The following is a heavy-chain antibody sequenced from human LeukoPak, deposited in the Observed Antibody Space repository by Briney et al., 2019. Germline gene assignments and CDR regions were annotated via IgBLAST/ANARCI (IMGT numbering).Heavy chain of an antibody. CDR1: GGSISSSSYY. V-gene: IGHV4-39*07. Sequence: SETLSLTCTVSGGSISSSSYYWGWIRQPPGKGLEWIGSIHYSGSTYYNPSLKSRVSISVDTSKNQFSLKLSSVSAADTAVYYCARNDYGGNYLFNYWGQGTLVTVSS. CDR2: IHYSGST. D-gene: IGHD4-23*01. J-gene: IGHJ4*02. CDR3: ARNDYGGNYLFNY.